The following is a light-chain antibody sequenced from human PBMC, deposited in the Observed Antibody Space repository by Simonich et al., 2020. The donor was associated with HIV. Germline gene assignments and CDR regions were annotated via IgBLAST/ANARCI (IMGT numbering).Light chain of an antibody. V-gene: IGKV1-5*03. J-gene: IGKJ1*01. CDR1: QSISSW. CDR3: QQYNSYPWT. CDR2: KAS. Sequence: DIQMTQSPSSLSASLGDRFTITCRASQSISSWLAWYQQKPGKAPKLLIYKASSLEIGVPSRFSGSGSGTEFTLTISSLQPDDFATYYCQQYNSYPWTFGQGTKVEIK.